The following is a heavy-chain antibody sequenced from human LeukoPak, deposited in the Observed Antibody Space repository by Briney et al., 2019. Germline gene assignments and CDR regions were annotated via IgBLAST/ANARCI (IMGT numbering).Heavy chain of an antibody. CDR2: ISSSSSTI. V-gene: IGHV3-48*01. Sequence: PGGSLRLSCAASGFTFSSYSMNWVRQAPGKGLEWVSYISSSSSTIYYADSVKGRFTISRDNSKNTLYLQMNSLRAEDTAVYYCAKEGGEQLVRYFDYWGQGTLVTVSS. D-gene: IGHD6-6*01. CDR1: GFTFSSYS. CDR3: AKEGGEQLVRYFDY. J-gene: IGHJ4*02.